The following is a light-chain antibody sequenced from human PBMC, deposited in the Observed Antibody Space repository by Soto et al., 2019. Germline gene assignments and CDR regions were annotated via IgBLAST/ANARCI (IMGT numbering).Light chain of an antibody. J-gene: IGLJ2*01. V-gene: IGLV2-14*01. CDR2: DVS. CDR3: SSYTSSYVV. Sequence: QSALTQPASVSGSPGQSITISCTETSSDVGGYNYVSWYQQHPGKAPKLMIYDVSNRPSGVSNRFSGSKSGNTASLTISGLQAEDEADYYCSSYTSSYVVFGGGTKVTVL. CDR1: SSDVGGYNY.